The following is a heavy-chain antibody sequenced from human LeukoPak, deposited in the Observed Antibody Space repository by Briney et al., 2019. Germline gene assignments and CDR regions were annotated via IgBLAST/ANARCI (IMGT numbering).Heavy chain of an antibody. J-gene: IGHJ4*02. D-gene: IGHD2-15*01. CDR1: GFTFGNAW. CDR3: IAYRGSGGRPERFDY. Sequence: GGSLRLSCAASGFTFGNAWMKWVRQVPGKGLEWVGRLKSKTDGETTDYAAPVRGRFSISRDDSKNTLYLQMNSLKTEDTGLYCCIAYRGSGGRPERFDYWGRGTLVTVSS. CDR2: LKSKTDGETT. V-gene: IGHV3-15*01.